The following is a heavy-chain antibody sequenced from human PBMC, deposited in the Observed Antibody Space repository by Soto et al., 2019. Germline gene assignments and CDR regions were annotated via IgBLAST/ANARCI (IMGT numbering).Heavy chain of an antibody. V-gene: IGHV3-23*01. D-gene: IGHD2-2*03. Sequence: GGSLRLSCAASGFTFSSYAMSWVRQAPGKGLEWVSAISGSGGSTYYADSVKGRFTISRDNSKNTLYLQMNSLRAEDTAVYYCANGGGYCSSTSCPIFYYWGQGTLVTVSS. CDR3: ANGGGYCSSTSCPIFYY. J-gene: IGHJ4*02. CDR2: ISGSGGST. CDR1: GFTFSSYA.